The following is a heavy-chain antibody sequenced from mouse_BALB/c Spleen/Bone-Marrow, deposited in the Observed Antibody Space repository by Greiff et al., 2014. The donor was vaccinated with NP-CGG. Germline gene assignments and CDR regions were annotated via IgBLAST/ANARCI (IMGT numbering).Heavy chain of an antibody. CDR1: GLTFTDYY. J-gene: IGHJ2*01. D-gene: IGHD1-1*01. CDR2: IRNKAYGYTT. CDR3: ARDMGGLLFDS. Sequence: DVQLVESGGGLVQPGGSPRLSCATSGLTFTDYYMNWVRQPPGKALEWLAFIRNKAYGYTTEYSASVKGRFTISRDNSQNILYLQMNTLRAEDSATYYCARDMGGLLFDSWGQGTTLSVSS. V-gene: IGHV7-3*02.